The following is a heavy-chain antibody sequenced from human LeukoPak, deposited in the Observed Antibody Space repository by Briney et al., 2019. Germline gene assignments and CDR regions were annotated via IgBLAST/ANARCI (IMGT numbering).Heavy chain of an antibody. CDR2: INHSGST. V-gene: IGHV4-34*01. CDR3: GPSGTVTTEGYFQH. Sequence: SETLSLTCAVYGGSFSGYYWSWIRQPPGKGLEWIGEINHSGSTNYNPSLKSRVTISVDTSKNQFSLKLRSVTAADTAVYYCGPSGTVTTEGYFQHWGQGTLVTVSS. CDR1: GGSFSGYY. J-gene: IGHJ1*01. D-gene: IGHD4-17*01.